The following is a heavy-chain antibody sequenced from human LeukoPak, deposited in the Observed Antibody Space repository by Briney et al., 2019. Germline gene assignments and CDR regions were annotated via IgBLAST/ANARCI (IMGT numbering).Heavy chain of an antibody. D-gene: IGHD3-3*01. CDR3: ARGYPSFWSSFYGGEGYYFDY. Sequence: SETLSLTCAVYGGSFSGYYWSWIRQPPGKGLEWIGEINHSGSTNYNPSLKSRVTISVDTSKNQFSLKLSSVTASDTAVYYCARGYPSFWSSFYGGEGYYFDYWGQGTLVTVSS. CDR1: GGSFSGYY. V-gene: IGHV4-34*01. J-gene: IGHJ4*02. CDR2: INHSGST.